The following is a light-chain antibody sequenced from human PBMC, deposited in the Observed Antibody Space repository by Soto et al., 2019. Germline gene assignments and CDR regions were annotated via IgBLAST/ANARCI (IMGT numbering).Light chain of an antibody. V-gene: IGLV2-14*01. Sequence: QSALTQPASVSGSPGQWITISCTGTTNDVGGYNYVSWYQQHPGKAPKLLIFEVSSRPSGVSNRFSGSKSGNTASLTISALQAEDEADYFCNSYSSSTSLPYVFGTGTKLTVL. J-gene: IGLJ1*01. CDR3: NSYSSSTSLPYV. CDR2: EVS. CDR1: TNDVGGYNY.